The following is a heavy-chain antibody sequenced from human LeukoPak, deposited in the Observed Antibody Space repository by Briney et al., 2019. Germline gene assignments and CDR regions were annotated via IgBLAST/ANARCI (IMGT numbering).Heavy chain of an antibody. CDR3: ARLRYYYDSSSAFDI. CDR1: GYTFTTYW. J-gene: IGHJ3*02. CDR2: IYPGDSDT. Sequence: GESLKISCKGSGYTFTTYWIGWARQMPGKGLEWMGIIYPGDSDTRYSPSFQGQVTISADKSISTAYLQWSSLKASDTAMYYCARLRYYYDSSSAFDIWGQGTMVTVSS. D-gene: IGHD3-22*01. V-gene: IGHV5-51*01.